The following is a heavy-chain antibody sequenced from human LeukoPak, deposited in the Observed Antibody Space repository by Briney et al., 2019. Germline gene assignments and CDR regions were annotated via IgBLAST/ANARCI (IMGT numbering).Heavy chain of an antibody. D-gene: IGHD2-2*01. Sequence: ASVKVSCKASGYTFTSYYMHWVRQAPGQGLEWMGIINPSGGSTSYAQKFQGRVTMTRDTSTSTVYMELSSLRSEDTAVYYCATLLGYCSSTSCMENYWGQGTLVTVSS. CDR1: GYTFTSYY. V-gene: IGHV1-46*01. CDR3: ATLLGYCSSTSCMENY. CDR2: INPSGGST. J-gene: IGHJ4*02.